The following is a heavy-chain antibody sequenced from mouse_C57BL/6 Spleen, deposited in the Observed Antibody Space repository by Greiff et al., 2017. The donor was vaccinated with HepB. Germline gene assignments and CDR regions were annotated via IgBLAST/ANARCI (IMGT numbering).Heavy chain of an antibody. CDR2: IHPNSGST. D-gene: IGHD1-1*01. J-gene: IGHJ2*01. V-gene: IGHV1-64*01. Sequence: VQLQQPGAELVKPGASVKLSCKASGYTFTSYWMHWVKQRPGQGLEWIGMIHPNSGSTNYNEKFKSKATLTVDKSSSTAYMQLSSLTSEDSAGYYGARHYGSRLDDWGQGTTLTGAS. CDR1: GYTFTSYW. CDR3: ARHYGSRLDD.